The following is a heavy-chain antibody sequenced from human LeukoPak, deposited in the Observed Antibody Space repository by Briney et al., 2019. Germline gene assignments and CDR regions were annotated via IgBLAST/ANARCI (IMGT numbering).Heavy chain of an antibody. J-gene: IGHJ4*02. V-gene: IGHV1-2*02. D-gene: IGHD3-10*01. CDR1: GYTFTGYY. Sequence: ASVKVSCKASGYTFTGYYMHWVRQAPGQGLEWMGWINPNSGGTNYAQKFQGRVTMTRDTSISTAYMELSGLRSDDTAVYYCARGLWFGELPVDYWGQGTLVTVSS. CDR2: INPNSGGT. CDR3: ARGLWFGELPVDY.